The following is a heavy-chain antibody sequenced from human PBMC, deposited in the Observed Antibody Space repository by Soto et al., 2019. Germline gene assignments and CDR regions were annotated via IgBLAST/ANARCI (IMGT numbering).Heavy chain of an antibody. CDR2: ISGSGGST. D-gene: IGHD6-19*01. CDR1: GFTFSSYA. Sequence: GSLRLSCAASGFTFSSYAMSWVRQAPGKGLEWVSAISGSGGSTYYADSVKGRFTISRDNSKNTLYLQMNSLRAEDTAVYYCAGVRSSGWYPSGYWGQGTLVTVSS. V-gene: IGHV3-23*01. CDR3: AGVRSSGWYPSGY. J-gene: IGHJ4*02.